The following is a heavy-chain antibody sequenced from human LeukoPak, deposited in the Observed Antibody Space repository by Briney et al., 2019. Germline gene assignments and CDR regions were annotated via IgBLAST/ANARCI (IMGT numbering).Heavy chain of an antibody. CDR1: RCSFSSYY. J-gene: IGHJ6*02. CDR2: IYSSGST. CDR3: ARVTASLSFYYGMDV. Sequence: SETLSLNCSVSRCSFSSYYWSWIGQPPGQGLVWIGHIYSSGSTNYKPSLKSRVTISVDTSKNLFSLKLTSVTAADTAVYFCARVTASLSFYYGMDVWGQGTTVTVSS. D-gene: IGHD2-21*02. V-gene: IGHV4-59*01.